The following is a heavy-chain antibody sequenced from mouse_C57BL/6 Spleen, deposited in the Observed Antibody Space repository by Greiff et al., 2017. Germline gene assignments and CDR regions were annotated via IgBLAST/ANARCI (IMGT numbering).Heavy chain of an antibody. J-gene: IGHJ2*01. Sequence: EVQLQQSGPELVKPGASVKISCKASGYTFTDYYMNWVKQSHGKSLEWIGDINPNNGGTSYNQKFKGKATLTVDKSSSTAYMELRSLTSEDSAVYYCARPLYYGYHYFDYWGQGTTLTVSS. V-gene: IGHV1-26*01. CDR1: GYTFTDYY. CDR3: ARPLYYGYHYFDY. D-gene: IGHD2-2*01. CDR2: INPNNGGT.